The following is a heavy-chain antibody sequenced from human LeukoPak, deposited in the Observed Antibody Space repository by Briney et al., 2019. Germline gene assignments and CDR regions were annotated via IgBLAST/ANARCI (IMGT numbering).Heavy chain of an antibody. V-gene: IGHV1-46*01. CDR1: GYTFTSYY. CDR3: ARDNCSGGSCYSNFDY. Sequence: ASVKVSCKASGYTFTSYYMHWVRQAPGQGLEWMGIINPSGGSTSYAQKFQGRVTMTRDTSTSTVYMELSRLRSDDTAVYYCARDNCSGGSCYSNFDYWGQGTLVTVSS. D-gene: IGHD2-15*01. J-gene: IGHJ4*02. CDR2: INPSGGST.